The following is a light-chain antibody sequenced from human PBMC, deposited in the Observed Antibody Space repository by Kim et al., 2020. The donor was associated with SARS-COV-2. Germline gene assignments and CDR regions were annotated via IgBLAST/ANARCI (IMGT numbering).Light chain of an antibody. J-gene: IGKJ2*01. CDR2: AAA. CDR1: QVIHTD. Sequence: SASVGDRVTISCRASQVIHTDLAWFQQKPGQAPKSLIYAAANLQSVVPSRFSGSGSGTDFTLTISSRQPEEFAIYYCQQYNRYPYTFGQGTKLEIK. CDR3: QQYNRYPYT. V-gene: IGKV1-16*01.